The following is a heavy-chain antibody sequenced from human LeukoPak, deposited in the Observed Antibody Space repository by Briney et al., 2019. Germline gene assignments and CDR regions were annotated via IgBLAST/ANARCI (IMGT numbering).Heavy chain of an antibody. J-gene: IGHJ5*02. CDR1: GDSQSRHD. CDR2: IYYSGST. Sequence: SETLSLPSTVSGDSQSRHDAIGLRQPPGKGLEWIGYIYYSGSTNYNPSLKSRVTISVDTSKNQFSLKLSSVTAADTAVYYCAREIIVVVPAALHDNNWFDPWGQGTLVTVSS. D-gene: IGHD2-2*01. CDR3: AREIIVVVPAALHDNNWFDP. V-gene: IGHV4-59*11.